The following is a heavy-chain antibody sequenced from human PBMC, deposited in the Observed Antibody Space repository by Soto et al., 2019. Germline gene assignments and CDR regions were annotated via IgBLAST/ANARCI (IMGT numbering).Heavy chain of an antibody. CDR2: ISYDGSNK. CDR1: GFTFSSYA. J-gene: IGHJ4*02. V-gene: IGHV3-30-3*01. Sequence: QVQLVESGGGVVQPGRSLRLSCAASGFTFSSYAMHWVRQAPGKGLEWVAVISYDGSNKYYADSVKGRFTISSDNSKNTLCLQKSSPGAEDAAVYYGARGAPGIAEAGGGDGYWGQGTLVTFSS. D-gene: IGHD6-13*01. CDR3: ARGAPGIAEAGGGDGY.